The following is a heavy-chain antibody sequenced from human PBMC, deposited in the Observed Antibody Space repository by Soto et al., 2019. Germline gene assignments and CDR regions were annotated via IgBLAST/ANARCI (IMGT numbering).Heavy chain of an antibody. CDR1: GVSFTDHG. CDR2: FTPKFGTA. V-gene: IGHV1-69*01. CDR3: ARGVVSGFEHWYFDL. Sequence: QVQLVQSGAEVKKPGSSVKVSCRASGVSFTDHGISWLRQAPGQGLEWIGGFTPKFGTANYAPKFQGRVSITADESKNTDSVTLSSLRPEDTAVYFCARGVVSGFEHWYFDLWGRGTLITVSS. J-gene: IGHJ2*01. D-gene: IGHD5-12*01.